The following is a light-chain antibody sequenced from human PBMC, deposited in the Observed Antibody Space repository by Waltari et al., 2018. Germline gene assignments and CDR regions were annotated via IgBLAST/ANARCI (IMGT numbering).Light chain of an antibody. V-gene: IGKV3D-15*01. CDR1: QSVSSN. Sequence: EIVMMQSPATLSVSLGERATLSCRASQSVSSNLAWYQQKPGQAPRLLIYGASTRATGIPARFSGSGSETEFTLTISSLQSEDFAVYYCEQYNNWPPWTFGQGTKVEIK. CDR3: EQYNNWPPWT. J-gene: IGKJ1*01. CDR2: GAS.